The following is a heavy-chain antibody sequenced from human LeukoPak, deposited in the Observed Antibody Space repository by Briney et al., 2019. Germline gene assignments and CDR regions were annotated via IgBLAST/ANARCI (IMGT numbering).Heavy chain of an antibody. CDR1: GFTFSNYD. J-gene: IGHJ4*02. CDR3: ARGTVGPDY. CDR2: ISTGGGSA. D-gene: IGHD4-23*01. V-gene: IGHV3-23*01. Sequence: PGGSLRLSCAASGFTFSNYDMSWVRQAPGKGLEWVSGISTGGGSAYYADSVKGRFTNSRDNSKNTLYLQMNSLRAEDTAVYYCARGTVGPDYWGQGTLVTVSS.